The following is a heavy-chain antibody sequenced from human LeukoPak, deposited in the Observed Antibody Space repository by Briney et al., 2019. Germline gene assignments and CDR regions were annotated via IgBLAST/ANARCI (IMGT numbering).Heavy chain of an antibody. CDR2: IIPIFGTA. D-gene: IGHD4-17*01. CDR1: GGTFSSYA. CDR3: ARALLNDYGDYGEIDY. V-gene: IGHV1-69*13. Sequence: SVKVSCKASGGTFSSYAISWVRQAPGQGLEWMGGIIPIFGTANYAQKFQGRVTITADESTSTAYMELSSLRSEDTAVYYCARALLNDYGDYGEIDYWGQGTLVTVSS. J-gene: IGHJ4*02.